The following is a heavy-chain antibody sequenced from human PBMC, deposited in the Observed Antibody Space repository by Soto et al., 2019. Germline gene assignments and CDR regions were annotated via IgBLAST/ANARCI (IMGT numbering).Heavy chain of an antibody. Sequence: QITLKESGPTLVKPTQTLTLTCTFSGFSLSTSGVGVGWIRQPPGKALEWLALIYWDDDKRYSPSLKSRLTITKDTSKNQVALTMTNMDPVDTATYYCAHRRSGYSGYDSGFDPWGQGTLVTVSS. CDR2: IYWDDDK. V-gene: IGHV2-5*02. J-gene: IGHJ5*02. D-gene: IGHD5-12*01. CDR3: AHRRSGYSGYDSGFDP. CDR1: GFSLSTSGVG.